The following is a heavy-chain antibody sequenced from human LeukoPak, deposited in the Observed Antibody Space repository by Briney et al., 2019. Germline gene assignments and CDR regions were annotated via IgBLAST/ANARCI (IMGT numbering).Heavy chain of an antibody. V-gene: IGHV4-34*01. D-gene: IGHD2-2*01. CDR1: GGSFSGYY. J-gene: IGHJ4*02. CDR3: ARRGAGGYIVVVPAAPYDY. Sequence: KPSETLSLTCAVYGGSFSGYYWSWIRQPPGKGLEWIGEINHSGSTNYNPSLKSRVTISVDTSKNQFSLKLSSVTAADTAVYYCARRGAGGYIVVVPAAPYDYWGQGTLVTVSS. CDR2: INHSGST.